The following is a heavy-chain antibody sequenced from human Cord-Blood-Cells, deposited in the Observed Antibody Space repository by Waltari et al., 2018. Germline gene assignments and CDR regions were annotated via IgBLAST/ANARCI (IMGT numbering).Heavy chain of an antibody. J-gene: IGHJ4*02. CDR3: ARAGEILYSSGWTSFDY. CDR2: INAGNGNT. V-gene: IGHV1-3*01. D-gene: IGHD6-19*01. Sequence: QVQLVQSGAEVKKPGASVTVSCKASGYTFTSYAMHWVRQAPGQRLEWMGWINAGNGNTKYSQKFQGRVTITRDTSASTAYMELSSLRSEETAVYYCARAGEILYSSGWTSFDYGGQGTLVTVSS. CDR1: GYTFTSYA.